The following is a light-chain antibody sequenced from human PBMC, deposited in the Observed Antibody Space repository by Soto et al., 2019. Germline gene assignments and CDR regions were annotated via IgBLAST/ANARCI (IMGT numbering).Light chain of an antibody. J-gene: IGKJ1*01. CDR1: QSVSSN. CDR2: GAS. Sequence: EIVMTQSPATLSVSPGERATLSCRASQSVSSNLAWYQQKPGQAPRLLIYGASTRATGIPARFSGSGSGTEFTLTISRLQSEDFAFYYCQQYNNWPPLTFGQGTKVEIK. CDR3: QQYNNWPPLT. V-gene: IGKV3-15*01.